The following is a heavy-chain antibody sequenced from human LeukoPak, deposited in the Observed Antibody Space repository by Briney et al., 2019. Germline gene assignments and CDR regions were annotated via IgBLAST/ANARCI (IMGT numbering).Heavy chain of an antibody. CDR2: ISWNSGSI. CDR1: GFTFDDYA. Sequence: PGGSLRLSCAASGFTFDDYAMHWVRQAPGKGLEWVSGISWNSGSIGYADSVKGRFTISRDNAKNSLYLQMNSLRAEDTALYYCAREAEAVAGFDYWGQGTLVTVSS. J-gene: IGHJ4*02. V-gene: IGHV3-9*01. CDR3: AREAEAVAGFDY. D-gene: IGHD6-19*01.